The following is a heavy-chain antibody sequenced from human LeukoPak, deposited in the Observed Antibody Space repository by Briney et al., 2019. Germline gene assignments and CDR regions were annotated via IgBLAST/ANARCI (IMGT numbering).Heavy chain of an antibody. Sequence: SETLSLTCAVSGASISGSGYYWGWIRQPPGMELQWIGNIYHTGSTYYNASLQSRVTISIDTSKNQFSLKLSAVTAADTAVYYCASRPWGAVASKHWGQGTLVTVSS. D-gene: IGHD6-19*01. CDR2: IYHTGST. J-gene: IGHJ1*01. CDR3: ASRPWGAVASKH. V-gene: IGHV4-39*01. CDR1: GASISGSGYY.